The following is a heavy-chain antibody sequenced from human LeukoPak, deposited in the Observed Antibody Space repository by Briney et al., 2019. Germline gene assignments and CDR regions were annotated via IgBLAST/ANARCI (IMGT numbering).Heavy chain of an antibody. V-gene: IGHV3-74*01. CDR1: GFTFSTYW. D-gene: IGHD1-26*01. J-gene: IGHJ5*02. CDR2: TNPDGSST. Sequence: GGSLRLSCAASGFTFSTYWFHWVRQAPGEGPVWVSRTNPDGSSTDHADSVRGRFVISRDNARNTLYLQINSLRAEDTAVYYCVRDLVGRDDTWGQGTLVTVSS. CDR3: VRDLVGRDDT.